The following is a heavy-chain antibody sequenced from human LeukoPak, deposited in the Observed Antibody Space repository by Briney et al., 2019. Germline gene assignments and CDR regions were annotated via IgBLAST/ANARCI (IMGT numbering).Heavy chain of an antibody. V-gene: IGHV1-3*01. D-gene: IGHD3-22*01. Sequence: ASVKVSCKASGYTFTTYAIHWVRQAPGRSLEWMGRINAGNGDAKYSQNFHDRITITRDTSASTVYMELTSLRSEDTAVYYCAREGSYYDSSGYYVVGGLDYWGQGTLVTVSS. CDR3: AREGSYYDSSGYYVVGGLDY. CDR2: INAGNGDA. J-gene: IGHJ4*02. CDR1: GYTFTTYA.